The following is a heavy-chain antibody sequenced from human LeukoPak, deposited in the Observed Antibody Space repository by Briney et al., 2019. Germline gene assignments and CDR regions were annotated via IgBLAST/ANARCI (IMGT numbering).Heavy chain of an antibody. CDR2: ISGSGGST. CDR3: AKDFGYSYGPYFDY. V-gene: IGHV3-23*01. J-gene: IGHJ4*02. Sequence: GGSLRLSCEVSGLTFYTYAMSWVRQAPGKGLEWVSAISGSGGSTYYADSVKGRFTISRDNSKNTLYLQMNSLRAEDTAVYYCAKDFGYSYGPYFDYWGQGTLVTVSS. D-gene: IGHD5-18*01. CDR1: GLTFYTYA.